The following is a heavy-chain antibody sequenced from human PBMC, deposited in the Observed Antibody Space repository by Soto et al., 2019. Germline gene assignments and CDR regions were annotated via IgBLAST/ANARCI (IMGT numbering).Heavy chain of an antibody. Sequence: VGSLRLSCAASGFTFNNYAMNWVRQAPGKGLEWVATISGTGGSTYYADSVKGRFTISRDNSKNTLYLQMNSLRVEDTAVYYCAKDRLGGNFDYWGQGTQVTVSS. CDR2: ISGTGGST. J-gene: IGHJ4*02. CDR3: AKDRLGGNFDY. V-gene: IGHV3-23*01. CDR1: GFTFNNYA.